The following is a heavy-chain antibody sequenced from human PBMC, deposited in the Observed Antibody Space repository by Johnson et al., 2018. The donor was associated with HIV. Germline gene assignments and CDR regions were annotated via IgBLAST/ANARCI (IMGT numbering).Heavy chain of an antibody. Sequence: VQLVESGGGLVQHGGSLRVSCAASGFTVSSNYMSWVRQAPGEGLEWVSVIYSGGSTYYADSVKGRFTISRDNSKDTLYLQMNSLRVEDTALYYCARFEYSSSSDPVEDEVNAFDIWGQGTMVTVSS. D-gene: IGHD6-6*01. J-gene: IGHJ3*02. CDR3: ARFEYSSSSDPVEDEVNAFDI. CDR1: GFTVSSNY. V-gene: IGHV3-66*02. CDR2: IYSGGST.